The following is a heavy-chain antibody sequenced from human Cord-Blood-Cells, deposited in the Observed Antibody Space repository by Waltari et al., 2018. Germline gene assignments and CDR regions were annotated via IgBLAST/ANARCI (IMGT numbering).Heavy chain of an antibody. CDR2: INHSGST. CDR1: GGSFSGYY. J-gene: IGHJ5*02. Sequence: QVQLQQWGAGLLKPSETLSLTCAVYGGSFSGYYWSWIRQPPGKGLEWIGEINHSGSTNYNPSLKSRVTRSVDTSKNQFSLKLSSVTAADTAVYYCARGLGRSFGVVIISFWFDPWGQGTLVTVSS. D-gene: IGHD3-3*01. V-gene: IGHV4-34*01. CDR3: ARGLGRSFGVVIISFWFDP.